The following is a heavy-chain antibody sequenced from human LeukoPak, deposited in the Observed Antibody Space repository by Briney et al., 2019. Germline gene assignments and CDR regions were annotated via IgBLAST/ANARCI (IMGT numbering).Heavy chain of an antibody. J-gene: IGHJ4*02. V-gene: IGHV4-34*01. CDR3: AGVGSSWYEDY. CDR2: INHSGST. D-gene: IGHD6-13*01. Sequence: SETLSLTCAVYGGSFSGYYWSWIRQLPGKGLEWIGEINHSGSTNYNPSLKSRVTISVDTSKNQFSLKLSSVTAADTAVYYCAGVGSSWYEDYWGQGTLVTVSS. CDR1: GGSFSGYY.